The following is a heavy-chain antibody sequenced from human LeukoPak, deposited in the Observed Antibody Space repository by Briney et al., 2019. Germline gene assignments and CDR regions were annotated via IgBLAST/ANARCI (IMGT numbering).Heavy chain of an antibody. CDR3: ARLKAYYDSSGYPYYYGMDV. J-gene: IGHJ6*02. Sequence: SETLSLTCTVSGGSISSYYWSWIRRPPGKGLEWIGYIYYSGSTNYSPSLKSRVTISVDTSKNQFSLKLSSVTAADTAVYYCARLKAYYDSSGYPYYYGMDVWGQGTTVTVSS. D-gene: IGHD3-22*01. CDR1: GGSISSYY. V-gene: IGHV4-59*08. CDR2: IYYSGST.